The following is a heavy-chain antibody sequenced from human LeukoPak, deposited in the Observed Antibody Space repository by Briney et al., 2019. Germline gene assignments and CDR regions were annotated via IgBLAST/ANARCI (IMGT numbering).Heavy chain of an antibody. CDR3: AMRSSSITIFGVVIASSSFDY. D-gene: IGHD3-3*01. J-gene: IGHJ4*02. Sequence: SETLSLTCTVSGASVSSGSYYWSWIRQPPGKGLEWIGYIYYSGSTNYNPSLRSRVTISVDTSKNQFSLKLSSVTAADTAVYYCAMRSSSITIFGVVIASSSFDYWGQGTLVTVSS. V-gene: IGHV4-61*01. CDR1: GASVSSGSYY. CDR2: IYYSGST.